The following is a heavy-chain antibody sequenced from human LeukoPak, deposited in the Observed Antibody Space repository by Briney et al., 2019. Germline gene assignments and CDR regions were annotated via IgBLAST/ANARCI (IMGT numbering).Heavy chain of an antibody. CDR1: GESFSGYF. CDR2: INHSGST. V-gene: IGHV4-34*01. D-gene: IGHD3-9*01. CDR3: ARGVVRLAYYDILTGYYNGVERLSYYGMDV. J-gene: IGHJ6*02. Sequence: KPSETLSLTCAVYGESFSGYFWSWIRQPPGKGLEWIGEINHSGSTNYNPSLKSRVTISVDTSKNQFSLKLSSVTAADTAVYYCARGVVRLAYYDILTGYYNGVERLSYYGMDVWGQGTTVTVSS.